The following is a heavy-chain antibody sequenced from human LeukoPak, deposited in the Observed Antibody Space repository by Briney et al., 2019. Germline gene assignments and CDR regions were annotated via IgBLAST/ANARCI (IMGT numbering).Heavy chain of an antibody. J-gene: IGHJ4*02. CDR3: VVYDFWSGFY. CDR1: GYTFTGYY. V-gene: IGHV1-2*02. CDR2: INPNSGGT. Sequence: ASVKVSCKASGYTFTGYYMHWVRQAPGQGLEWMGWINPNSGGTNYAQKFQGRVTMTTDTSISTACMDLSSLRSDDTALFFCVVYDFWSGFYWGQGTLVTVSS. D-gene: IGHD3-3*01.